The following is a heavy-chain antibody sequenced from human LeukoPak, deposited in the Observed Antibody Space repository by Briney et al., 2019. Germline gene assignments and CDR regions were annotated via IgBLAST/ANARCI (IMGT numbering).Heavy chain of an antibody. J-gene: IGHJ4*02. Sequence: GGSLRLSCAASGFTFSSYAMSWVRQAPGKGLEWVSAISGSGGSTYYADSAKGRFTISRGNSKNTLYLQMNSLRAEDTAVYYCAKRTSYYYDGSGYYYADYWGQGTLVTVSS. CDR1: GFTFSSYA. CDR2: ISGSGGST. CDR3: AKRTSYYYDGSGYYYADY. V-gene: IGHV3-23*01. D-gene: IGHD3-22*01.